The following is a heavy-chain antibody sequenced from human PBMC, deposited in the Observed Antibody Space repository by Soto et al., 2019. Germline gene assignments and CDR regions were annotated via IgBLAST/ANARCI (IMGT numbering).Heavy chain of an antibody. CDR2: IYYSGST. Sequence: SETLSLTCTVSGGSIGSGGYYWSWIRQHPGKGLEWIGYIYYSGSTNYNPSLKCRVTISVDTSKNQFSLKLRSVTDAETALFYFAKGLENLMYNSYGMDVWGQGTKVTVSS. J-gene: IGHJ6*02. V-gene: IGHV4-61*08. CDR1: GGSIGSGGYY. D-gene: IGHD2-8*01. CDR3: AKGLENLMYNSYGMDV.